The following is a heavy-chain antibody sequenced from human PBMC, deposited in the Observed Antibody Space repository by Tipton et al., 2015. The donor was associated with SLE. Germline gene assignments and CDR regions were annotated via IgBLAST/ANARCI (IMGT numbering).Heavy chain of an antibody. Sequence: SLRLSCAASGFTFSSYAMSWVRQAPGKGLEWVSAISGSGGSTYYADSVKGRFTISRDNSKNTLYLQMNSLRAEDTAVYYCAKAGEYQLLFNWFDPWGQGTLVTVSS. V-gene: IGHV3-23*01. D-gene: IGHD2-2*01. J-gene: IGHJ5*02. CDR3: AKAGEYQLLFNWFDP. CDR2: ISGSGGST. CDR1: GFTFSSYA.